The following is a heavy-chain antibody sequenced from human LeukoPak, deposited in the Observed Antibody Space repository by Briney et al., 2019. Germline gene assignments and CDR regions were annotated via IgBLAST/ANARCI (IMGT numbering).Heavy chain of an antibody. CDR1: GYTFTGYY. J-gene: IGHJ2*01. V-gene: IGHV1-2*02. Sequence: GASVKVSCKASGYTFTGYYMHWERQAPGQGLEWMGWINPNSGGTNYAQKFQGRVTMTRDTSISTAYMELSRLRSDDTAVYYCARGTVTFSYWYFDLWGRGTLVTVSS. D-gene: IGHD4-17*01. CDR2: INPNSGGT. CDR3: ARGTVTFSYWYFDL.